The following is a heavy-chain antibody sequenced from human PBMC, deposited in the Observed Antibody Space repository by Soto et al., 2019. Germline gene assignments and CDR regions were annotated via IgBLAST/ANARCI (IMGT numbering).Heavy chain of an antibody. CDR1: GFTFSNIW. J-gene: IGHJ5*02. CDR2: ISRSSSYI. Sequence: PGGSLRLSCAASGFTFSNIWMSWVRRSPEKGLEWVSSISRSSSYIYYADSVKGRFTISRDNAKNSLYLQMNSLRAEDTAVYYCARALLSLELPAGWFDPWGQGTLVTVSS. V-gene: IGHV3-21*01. D-gene: IGHD1-7*01. CDR3: ARALLSLELPAGWFDP.